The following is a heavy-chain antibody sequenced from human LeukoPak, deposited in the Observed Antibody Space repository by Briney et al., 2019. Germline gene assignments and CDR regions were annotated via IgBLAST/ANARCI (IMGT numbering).Heavy chain of an antibody. CDR1: GYTFTSYD. V-gene: IGHV1-8*01. CDR3: ARGRLGDYFDY. D-gene: IGHD7-27*01. Sequence: ASVKVSCKASGYTFTSYDINWVRQATGQGLEWMGWMNPNSGNTGYAQKFQGRVTITADESTSTAYMELSSLRSEDTAVYYCARGRLGDYFDYWGQGTLVTVSS. CDR2: MNPNSGNT. J-gene: IGHJ4*02.